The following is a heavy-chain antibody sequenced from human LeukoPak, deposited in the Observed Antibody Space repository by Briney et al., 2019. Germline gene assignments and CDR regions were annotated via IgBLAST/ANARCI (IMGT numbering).Heavy chain of an antibody. CDR2: INHSGST. V-gene: IGHV4-34*01. D-gene: IGHD3-10*01. CDR3: ARRHYYGSGSYYP. CDR1: GGSFSGYY. J-gene: IGHJ5*02. Sequence: SETLSLTCAVYGGSFSGYYWSWIRQPPGKGLEWIGEINHSGSTNYNPSLKSRVTISVDTSKNQFSLKLSSVAAADTAVYYCARRHYYGSGSYYPWGQGTLVTVSS.